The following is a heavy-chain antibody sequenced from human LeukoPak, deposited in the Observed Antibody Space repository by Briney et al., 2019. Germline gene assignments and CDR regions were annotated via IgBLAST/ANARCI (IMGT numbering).Heavy chain of an antibody. CDR1: GFTFSSYS. CDR3: ARHEAFDY. V-gene: IGHV3-48*04. J-gene: IGHJ4*02. CDR2: ISSSSSTI. Sequence: GGSLRLSCAASGFTFSSYSMNWVRQAPGKGLEWVSYISSSSSTIYYADSVKGRFTISRDNAKNSLYLQMNSLRAEDTAVYYCARHEAFDYWGQGTLVTVSS.